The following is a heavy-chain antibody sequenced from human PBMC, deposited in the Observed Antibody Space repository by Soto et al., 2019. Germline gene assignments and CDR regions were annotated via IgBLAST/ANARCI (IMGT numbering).Heavy chain of an antibody. CDR1: GFSFSSYA. V-gene: IGHV3-33*01. CDR2: IWHDGTNK. Sequence: QAQLVESGGGVVQPGRSLRLSCAASGFSFSSYAMYWVRQAPGKGLEWVATIWHDGTNKYYADSVKGRFTISRDNSKKTVFLHMISLRAEVTAVYYCASGFDSVWGTYGTKEDGYWGQGPLVTVSS. CDR3: ASGFDSVWGTYGTKEDGY. D-gene: IGHD3-16*01. J-gene: IGHJ1*01.